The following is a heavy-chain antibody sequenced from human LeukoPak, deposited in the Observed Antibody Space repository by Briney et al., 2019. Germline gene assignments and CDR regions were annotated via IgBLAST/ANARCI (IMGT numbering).Heavy chain of an antibody. J-gene: IGHJ6*03. Sequence: SETLSLTCTVSGGSISSGGYYWSRIWQPPGKGLEWIGYIYHSGSTYYNPSLESRVTISVDKSKNQFSLKLSSVTAADTAVYYCARERKDLYYMDVWGKGTTVTVSS. CDR2: IYHSGST. CDR3: ARERKDLYYMDV. V-gene: IGHV4-30-2*01. CDR1: GGSISSGGYY.